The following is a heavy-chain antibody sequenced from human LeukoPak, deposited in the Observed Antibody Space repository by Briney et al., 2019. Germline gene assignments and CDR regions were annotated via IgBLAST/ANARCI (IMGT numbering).Heavy chain of an antibody. CDR2: IIPIFGTA. CDR1: GGTFSSYA. Sequence: SVKASCKASGGTFSSYAISWVRQAPGQGLEWMGGIIPIFGTANYAQKFQGRVTITADKSTSTAYMELSSLRSEDTAVYYCAGNTYYYGSGSHLDYWGQGTLVTVSS. V-gene: IGHV1-69*06. D-gene: IGHD3-10*01. J-gene: IGHJ4*02. CDR3: AGNTYYYGSGSHLDY.